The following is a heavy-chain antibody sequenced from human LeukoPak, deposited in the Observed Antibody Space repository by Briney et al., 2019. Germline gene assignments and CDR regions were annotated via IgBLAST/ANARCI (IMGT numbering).Heavy chain of an antibody. J-gene: IGHJ3*02. CDR3: AKGGIAARLNAFDI. Sequence: PGGSLRLSCTASGFIFSTHAMHWVRQAPGKGLEWVAVISYDGSNKYSADSVKGRFTISRDNSKNTLYLQMNSLRAEDTAVYYCAKGGIAARLNAFDIWGQGTMVTVSS. CDR2: ISYDGSNK. V-gene: IGHV3-30-3*01. CDR1: GFIFSTHA. D-gene: IGHD6-6*01.